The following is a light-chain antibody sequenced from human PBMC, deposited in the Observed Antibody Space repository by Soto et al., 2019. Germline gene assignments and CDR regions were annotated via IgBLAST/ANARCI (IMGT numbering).Light chain of an antibody. Sequence: QSVLTQPASVSGSPGQSITISCTGTSSDVGSYNLVSWYQQHPGKAPKLMIYEGSKRPSGASNRFSGSKSGNTASLTISGLQAEDEADYYCCSYAGSSTPSFGTGTKVTVL. CDR3: CSYAGSSTPS. V-gene: IGLV2-23*01. J-gene: IGLJ1*01. CDR1: SSDVGSYNL. CDR2: EGS.